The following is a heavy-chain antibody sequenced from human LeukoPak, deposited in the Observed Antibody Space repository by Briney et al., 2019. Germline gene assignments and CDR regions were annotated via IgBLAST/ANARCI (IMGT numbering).Heavy chain of an antibody. D-gene: IGHD3-9*01. J-gene: IGHJ4*02. V-gene: IGHV4-4*07. CDR1: GGSISSYY. CDR3: ARSYNDILTGYTPPDY. Sequence: PSETLSLTCTVSGGSISSYYWSWIRQPAGKGLEWIGRIYTSGSTNYNPSLKSRVTMSVDTSKNQFSLKLSSVTAADTAVYYCARSYNDILTGYTPPDYWGQGTLVTVSS. CDR2: IYTSGST.